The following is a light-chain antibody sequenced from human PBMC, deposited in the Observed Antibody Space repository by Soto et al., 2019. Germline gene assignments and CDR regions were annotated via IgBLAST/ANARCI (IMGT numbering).Light chain of an antibody. V-gene: IGKV1-39*01. J-gene: IGKJ2*01. CDR3: QESHGSPYT. Sequence: DIQMTQSPSSLSASIGDRVTITCRASQSIRSYLSWYQQKPGKAPKLLIYAASSLQSGVPSRFSGSGSGTDFSLTINSLQPEDFATYYCQESHGSPYTFGQGTKLEIK. CDR2: AAS. CDR1: QSIRSY.